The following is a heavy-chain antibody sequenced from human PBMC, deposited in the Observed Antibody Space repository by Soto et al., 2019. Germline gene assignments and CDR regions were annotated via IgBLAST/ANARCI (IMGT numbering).Heavy chain of an antibody. J-gene: IGHJ3*02. Sequence: TLSLTCTVSDGYISSGGYYWSWIRQHPGKGLEWIGYIYYSGSTYYNPSLKSRVTISVDTSKNQFSLKLSSVTAADTAVYYCARDRVVGATSDAFDIWGQGTMVTVSS. D-gene: IGHD1-26*01. CDR3: ARDRVVGATSDAFDI. V-gene: IGHV4-31*03. CDR2: IYYSGST. CDR1: DGYISSGGYY.